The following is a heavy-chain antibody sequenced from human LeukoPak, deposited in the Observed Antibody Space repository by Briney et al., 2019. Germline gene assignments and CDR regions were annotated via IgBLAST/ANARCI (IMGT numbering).Heavy chain of an antibody. CDR2: INHSGST. Sequence: SETLSLTCAVYGGSFSGYYWSWIRQPPGKGLEWIGEINHSGSTNYNPSLKSRVTISVDTSKNQFSLKLSSVTAADTAVYYCARHDRWLLWFGEPSYSFDYWGQGTLVTVSS. D-gene: IGHD3-10*01. CDR3: ARHDRWLLWFGEPSYSFDY. CDR1: GGSFSGYY. J-gene: IGHJ4*02. V-gene: IGHV4-34*01.